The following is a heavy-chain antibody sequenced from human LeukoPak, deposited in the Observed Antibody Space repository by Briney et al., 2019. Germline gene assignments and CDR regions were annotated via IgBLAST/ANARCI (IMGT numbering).Heavy chain of an antibody. CDR3: ARDGPTSIDY. Sequence: ASVKVSCKASGYTFTGYYMHWVRQAPGQGLEWMGWINPNSGGTNSAQKFQGRVIMTRATSISTVYMELSRLKSDDTAVYYCARDGPTSIDYWGQGTLVTVSS. J-gene: IGHJ4*02. CDR2: INPNSGGT. V-gene: IGHV1-2*02. CDR1: GYTFTGYY.